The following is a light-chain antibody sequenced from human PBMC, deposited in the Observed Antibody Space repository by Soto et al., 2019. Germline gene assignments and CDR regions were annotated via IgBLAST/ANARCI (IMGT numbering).Light chain of an antibody. Sequence: QPVLTQPPSVSGAPGQRVTISCTGSSSNIGAGYDVHWYQRLPGTAPKVLIYSNNNRPSGVPGRFSGSKSGTSASLAITGLQAEDEADYYCQSYDSSLSGSYVFGTGTKVTVL. CDR2: SNN. J-gene: IGLJ1*01. CDR1: SSNIGAGYD. V-gene: IGLV1-40*01. CDR3: QSYDSSLSGSYV.